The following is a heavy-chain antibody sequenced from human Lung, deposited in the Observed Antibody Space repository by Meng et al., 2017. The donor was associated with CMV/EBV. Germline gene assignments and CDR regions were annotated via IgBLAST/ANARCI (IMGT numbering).Heavy chain of an antibody. CDR3: ARELEQQLSGMDV. D-gene: IGHD6-13*01. J-gene: IGHJ6*02. CDR2: INPNSGGT. Sequence: ASXXVSXKASGYTFTGYDIHWVRQAPGQGLEWMGRINPNSGGTNYALKFQGRVTMTRDTSINTAYMELSRLRSDDTAVYYCARELEQQLSGMDVWGQGPTVTVSS. CDR1: GYTFTGYD. V-gene: IGHV1-2*02.